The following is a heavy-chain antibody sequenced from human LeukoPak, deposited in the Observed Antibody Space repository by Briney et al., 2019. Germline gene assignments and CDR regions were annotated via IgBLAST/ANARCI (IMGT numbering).Heavy chain of an antibody. V-gene: IGHV5-51*01. J-gene: IGHJ4*02. CDR1: GYSLTTYW. CDR2: IYPLDSDI. D-gene: IGHD4-11*01. CDR3: ATPLTTPGGFDY. Sequence: GESLKIPCKGFGYSLTTYWIGWVRQMPGKGLEWMGIIYPLDSDIRYSPSFQGQVTISAAKSITTAYLQWSSLQASDTAMYYCATPLTTPGGFDYWGQGTLVTVSS.